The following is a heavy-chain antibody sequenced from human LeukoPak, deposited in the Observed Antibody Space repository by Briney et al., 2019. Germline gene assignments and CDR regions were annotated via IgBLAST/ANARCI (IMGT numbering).Heavy chain of an antibody. CDR3: AKRGPVDGYTPSDY. Sequence: GGSLSLSCPASRRTFSCYAMSCFRQAPGKGLERVSAISGSGGSTYYADSVKGRLTISRDNPKNTLYLQMNSLRAEDTAVNYCAKRGPVDGYTPSDYWGQGTLVTVSS. D-gene: IGHD5-24*01. CDR1: RRTFSCYA. V-gene: IGHV3-23*01. J-gene: IGHJ4*02. CDR2: ISGSGGST.